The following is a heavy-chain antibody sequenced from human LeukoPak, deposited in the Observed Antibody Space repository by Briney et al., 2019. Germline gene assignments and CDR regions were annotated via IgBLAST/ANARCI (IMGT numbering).Heavy chain of an antibody. D-gene: IGHD4-17*01. V-gene: IGHV3-30*02. CDR1: GFTFSSSG. CDR3: ARRRGDYGDYPGVHSFDL. CDR2: IRYDGRNK. J-gene: IGHJ3*01. Sequence: GGSLRLSCAASGFTFSSSGMHWVRQAPGKGLEWVAFIRYDGRNKYYADSVKGRFTISRDNSRNTLYLQMSSLRAEDTAVYYCARRRGDYGDYPGVHSFDLWGQGTTVTVSS.